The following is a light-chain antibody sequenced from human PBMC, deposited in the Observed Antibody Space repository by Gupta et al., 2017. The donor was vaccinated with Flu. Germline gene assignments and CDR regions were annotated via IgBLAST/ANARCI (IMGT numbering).Light chain of an antibody. CDR2: KAS. CDR1: QSISSW. CDR3: QQYKSYPWT. Sequence: DIQMTQSPSTLSASVGDRVTITCRASQSISSWLAWYQQEPGKAPRLLIYKASTLESGVPSRFSGSGSGTEFTLTISSLQPDDFATYYCQQYKSYPWTFGQGTKVEIK. J-gene: IGKJ1*01. V-gene: IGKV1-5*03.